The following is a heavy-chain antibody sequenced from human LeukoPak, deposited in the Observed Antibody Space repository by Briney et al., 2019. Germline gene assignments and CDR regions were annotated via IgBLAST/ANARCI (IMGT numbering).Heavy chain of an antibody. CDR3: ARVQSSGWYLASYFDY. D-gene: IGHD6-19*01. Sequence: GESLKISCKGSGYSFTSYWIGWVRQVPGKGLEWMGIIYPGDSDTRYSPSFQGQVTISADKSISTAYLQWSSLKASDTAMYYCARVQSSGWYLASYFDYWGQGTLVTVSS. CDR2: IYPGDSDT. V-gene: IGHV5-51*01. J-gene: IGHJ4*02. CDR1: GYSFTSYW.